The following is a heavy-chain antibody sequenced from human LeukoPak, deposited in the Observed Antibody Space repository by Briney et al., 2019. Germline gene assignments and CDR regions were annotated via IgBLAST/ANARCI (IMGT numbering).Heavy chain of an antibody. D-gene: IGHD2-21*01. J-gene: IGHJ3*01. CDR2: ISGSGGST. Sequence: PGGSLRLSCAASGFTFSSYATSWVRQAPGKGLEWVSAISGSGGSTYYADSVEGRFTISRDNSKNTLYLQMNSLAADDTAVYYCARGWGGNPYRWDAFDVWGQGTMVTVSS. V-gene: IGHV3-23*01. CDR3: ARGWGGNPYRWDAFDV. CDR1: GFTFSSYA.